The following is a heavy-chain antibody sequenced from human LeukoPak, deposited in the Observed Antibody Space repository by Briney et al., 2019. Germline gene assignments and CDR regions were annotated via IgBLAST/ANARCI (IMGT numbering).Heavy chain of an antibody. CDR3: VRYCSGGSCYSDAFDI. V-gene: IGHV3-48*03. J-gene: IGHJ3*02. D-gene: IGHD2-15*01. CDR1: GFTFSSYE. CDR2: INSGSSTI. Sequence: GGSLRLSCAGSGFTFSSYEMNWVRQAPGKGLEWVSYINSGSSTIYYAPSVKGRFTISRDNAKNTLYLQMNSLRAEDTAVYYCVRYCSGGSCYSDAFDIWGQGTMVTVSS.